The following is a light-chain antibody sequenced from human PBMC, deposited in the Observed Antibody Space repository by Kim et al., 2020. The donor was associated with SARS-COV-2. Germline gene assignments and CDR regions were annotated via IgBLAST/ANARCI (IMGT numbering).Light chain of an antibody. V-gene: IGLV3-19*01. CDR2: GNN. J-gene: IGLJ2*01. CDR1: SLRSYY. CDR3: NSRDSNDNDE. Sequence: SSELTQDPAVSVALGQTVRITCQGDSLRSYYATWYQQKPGQAPILVVYGNNNLPSGIPDRFSGSSSGNTASLTITGTQAGDEADYYCNSRDSNDNDEFGG.